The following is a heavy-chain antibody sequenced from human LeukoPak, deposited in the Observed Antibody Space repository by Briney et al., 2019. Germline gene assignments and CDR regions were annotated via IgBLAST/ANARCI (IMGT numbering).Heavy chain of an antibody. J-gene: IGHJ4*02. CDR1: GFKFGDYA. CDR3: TTDVKYYYDSSGYYYVDY. CDR2: IRSKAYGGTT. Sequence: HPGRSLRLSCTASGFKFGDYAMSWVRQAPGKGLEWVGFIRSKAYGGTTEYAASVKGRFTISRDDSKSIAYLQMNSLKTEDTAVYYCTTDVKYYYDSSGYYYVDYWGRGTLVTVSS. D-gene: IGHD3-22*01. V-gene: IGHV3-49*04.